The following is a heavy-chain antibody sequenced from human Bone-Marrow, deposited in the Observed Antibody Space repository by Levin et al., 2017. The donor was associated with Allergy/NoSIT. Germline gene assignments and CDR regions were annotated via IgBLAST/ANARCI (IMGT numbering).Heavy chain of an antibody. CDR1: GFNFRTYV. CDR2: VNIRGDST. CDR3: AKVAVGGSDFWSGLSEAYFDN. J-gene: IGHJ4*02. V-gene: IGHV3-23*01. D-gene: IGHD3-3*01. Sequence: GGSLRLSCAASGFNFRTYVMAWVRQAPGKGLEWVSGVNIRGDSTFYADSVQGRFTISRDNSKNTVFLQMNSLRVEDTALYYCAKVAVGGSDFWSGLSEAYFDNWGQGTLVTVSS.